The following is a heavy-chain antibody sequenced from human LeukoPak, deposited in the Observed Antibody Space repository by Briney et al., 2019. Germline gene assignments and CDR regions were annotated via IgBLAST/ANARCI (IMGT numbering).Heavy chain of an antibody. CDR2: ISSTSSII. V-gene: IGHV3-48*02. D-gene: IGHD3-16*02. Sequence: PPGGSLRLSCGASGFTFSGYSMNWVRQAPGKGLEWVSYISSTSSIISYADSVKGRFTISRDNAKNSLYLQMNSLRDEDTAVYYCVRASSYRFNIWGQGTMVTVSS. J-gene: IGHJ3*02. CDR1: GFTFSGYS. CDR3: VRASSYRFNI.